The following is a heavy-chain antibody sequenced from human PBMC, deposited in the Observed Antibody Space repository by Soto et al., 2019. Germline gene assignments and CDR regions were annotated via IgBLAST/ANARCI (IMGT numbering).Heavy chain of an antibody. Sequence: QVQLVQSGAEVKKPGASVKVSCMASGYTFTSYGISWVRQAPGQGLEWMGWISAYNGNTNYAQKLQGRVTMTTDTSTSTAYMELRSLRSDDTAVYYCARHPAIGGYSYRGPFGYWGQGTLVTVSS. V-gene: IGHV1-18*04. D-gene: IGHD5-18*01. CDR3: ARHPAIGGYSYRGPFGY. CDR2: ISAYNGNT. CDR1: GYTFTSYG. J-gene: IGHJ4*02.